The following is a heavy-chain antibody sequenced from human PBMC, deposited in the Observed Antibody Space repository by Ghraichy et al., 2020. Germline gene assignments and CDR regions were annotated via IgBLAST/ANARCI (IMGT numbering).Heavy chain of an antibody. CDR1: GFTVSSNY. CDR3: ARDRTNYYDSSGADAFDI. V-gene: IGHV3-66*01. CDR2: IYSGGST. Sequence: GGSLRLSCAASGFTVSSNYMSWVRQAPGKGLEWVSVIYSGGSTYYADSVKGRFTISRDNSKNTLYLQMNSLRAEDTAVYYCARDRTNYYDSSGADAFDIWGQGTMVTVSS. D-gene: IGHD3-22*01. J-gene: IGHJ3*02.